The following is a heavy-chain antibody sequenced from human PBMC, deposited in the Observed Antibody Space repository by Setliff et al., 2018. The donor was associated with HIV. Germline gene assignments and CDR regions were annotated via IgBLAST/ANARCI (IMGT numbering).Heavy chain of an antibody. V-gene: IGHV4-34*01. CDR3: ARGFSGHYSFTGYMDV. D-gene: IGHD3-22*01. Sequence: SETLSLTCAVYGGSFSDNYWSWIRQSPGKGLEWIGEINHSGRTNYNPSLRSRVTTSVDTSKKQFSLKLSSVTAADTAVYYCARGFSGHYSFTGYMDVWGKGTTVTVSS. CDR2: INHSGRT. J-gene: IGHJ6*03. CDR1: GGSFSDNY.